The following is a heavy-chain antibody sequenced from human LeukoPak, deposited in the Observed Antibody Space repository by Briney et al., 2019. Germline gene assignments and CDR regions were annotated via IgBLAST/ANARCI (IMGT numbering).Heavy chain of an antibody. J-gene: IGHJ5*02. CDR2: IYYSGST. Sequence: PSETLSLTCTVSGGSISSSSYYWGWIRQPPGKGLEWIGSIYYSGSTYYNPSLKSRVTISVDTSKNQFSLKLSSVTAADTAVYYCARQRSGSYSNWFDPWGQGTLVTVSS. CDR3: ARQRSGSYSNWFDP. CDR1: GGSISSSSYY. V-gene: IGHV4-39*01. D-gene: IGHD1-26*01.